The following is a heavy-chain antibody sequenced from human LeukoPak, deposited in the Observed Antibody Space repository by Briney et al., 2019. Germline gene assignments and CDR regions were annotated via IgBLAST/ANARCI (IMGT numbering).Heavy chain of an antibody. CDR2: ISSSSSYI. CDR3: ARDSGSYTLDY. Sequence: GGSLRLSCAASGFTFSSYWMHWVRQAPGKGLEWVSSISSSSSYIYYADSVKGRFTISRDNAKNSLYLQMNSLRAEDTAVYYCARDSGSYTLDYWGQGTLVTVSS. J-gene: IGHJ4*02. V-gene: IGHV3-21*01. CDR1: GFTFSSYW. D-gene: IGHD1-26*01.